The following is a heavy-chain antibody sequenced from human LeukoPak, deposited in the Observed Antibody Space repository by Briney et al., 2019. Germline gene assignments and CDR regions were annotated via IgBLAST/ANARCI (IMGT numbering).Heavy chain of an antibody. CDR2: ISGSGGST. V-gene: IGHV3-23*01. D-gene: IGHD1-26*01. CDR1: GFTFSSYA. J-gene: IGHJ4*02. CDR3: AKASWAGVTTTYFAY. Sequence: GGSLRLSCAASGFTFSSYAMSWVRQAPGKGLEWVSGISGSGGSTYYADSVKGRFTISRDNSKNTLYLQMNSLRAEDTAVYYCAKASWAGVTTTYFAYWAQGTLVTVSS.